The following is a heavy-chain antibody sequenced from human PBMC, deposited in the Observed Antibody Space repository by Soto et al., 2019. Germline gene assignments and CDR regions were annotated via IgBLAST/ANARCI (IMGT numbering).Heavy chain of an antibody. Sequence: PSETLSLTCAVSGDSISSGYHWAWIRQPPGKGLEWVASIYHSGTTYYNPSLKSRVTISVDTSKNQFSLKLSSVTAADTAVYYCATEVIWGQGTRVTVSS. CDR2: IYHSGTT. CDR1: GDSISSGYH. CDR3: ATEVI. J-gene: IGHJ3*02. V-gene: IGHV4-38-2*01.